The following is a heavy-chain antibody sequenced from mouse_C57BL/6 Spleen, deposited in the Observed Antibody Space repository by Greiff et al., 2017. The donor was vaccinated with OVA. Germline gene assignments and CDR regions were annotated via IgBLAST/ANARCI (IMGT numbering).Heavy chain of an antibody. CDR3: ARGENSYGSSYGY. CDR2: INPSTGGT. CDR1: GYSFTGYY. J-gene: IGHJ2*01. V-gene: IGHV1-42*01. Sequence: VQLQQSGPELVKPGASVKISCKASGYSFTGYYMNWVKQSPEKSLEWIGEINPSTGGTTYNQKFKAKATLTVDKSSSTAYMQLKSLTSEDSAVYYCARGENSYGSSYGYWGQGTTLTVSS. D-gene: IGHD1-1*01.